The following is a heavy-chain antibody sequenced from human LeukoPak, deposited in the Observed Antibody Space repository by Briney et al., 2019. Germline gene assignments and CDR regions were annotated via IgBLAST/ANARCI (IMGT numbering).Heavy chain of an antibody. J-gene: IGHJ3*02. CDR3: ASTTPVVTTDAFDI. Sequence: GGSLRLSCAASGFIFRSYGMSWVRQAPGKGLEWVSVISGSGGSTYYADSVKGRFTISRDNAKNSLYLQMNSLRAEDTAVYYCASTTPVVTTDAFDIWGQGTMVTVSS. D-gene: IGHD3-22*01. V-gene: IGHV3-23*01. CDR1: GFIFRSYG. CDR2: ISGSGGST.